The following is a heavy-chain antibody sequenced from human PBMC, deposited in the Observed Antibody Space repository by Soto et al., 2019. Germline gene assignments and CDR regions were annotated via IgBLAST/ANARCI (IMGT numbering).Heavy chain of an antibody. J-gene: IGHJ6*02. CDR1: GFTFRSYW. Sequence: GGSLRLSCAASGFTFRSYWMLWVRQAPGRRLVWVSRINSDGSSTSYADSVKGRFTISRDNAKNTLYLQMNSLRAEDTAVYYCARDQRDYDFWSGYYSDYYGMDVWGQGTTVTVSS. D-gene: IGHD3-3*01. CDR2: INSDGSST. V-gene: IGHV3-74*01. CDR3: ARDQRDYDFWSGYYSDYYGMDV.